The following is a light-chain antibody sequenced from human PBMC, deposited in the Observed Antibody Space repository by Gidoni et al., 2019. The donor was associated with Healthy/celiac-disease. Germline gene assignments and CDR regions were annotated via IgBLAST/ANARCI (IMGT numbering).Light chain of an antibody. CDR2: KAS. CDR3: QQYNSYSPSWT. J-gene: IGKJ1*01. Sequence: DIQMTQSPSTLSASVGDRVTITCRASQSISSWLAWYQLKPGKAPKLLIYKASSLESGVPSRFSGSGSGTEFTLTISSLQPDDFATYYCQQYNSYSPSWTFGQGTKVEIK. V-gene: IGKV1-5*03. CDR1: QSISSW.